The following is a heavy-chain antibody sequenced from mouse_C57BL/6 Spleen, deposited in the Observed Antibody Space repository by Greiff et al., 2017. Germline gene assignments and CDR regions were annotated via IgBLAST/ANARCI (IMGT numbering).Heavy chain of an antibody. D-gene: IGHD1-1*01. V-gene: IGHV1-52*01. CDR1: GYTFTSYW. CDR2: IDPSDSET. CDR3: ARSGSSTRYFDV. Sequence: VQLQQSGAELVRPGSSVKLSCKASGYTFTSYWMHWVKQRPIQGLEWIGNIDPSDSETHYNQKFKDKATLTVDKSSSTAYMQRSSLTSEDSAVYYCARSGSSTRYFDVWGTGTTVTVSS. J-gene: IGHJ1*03.